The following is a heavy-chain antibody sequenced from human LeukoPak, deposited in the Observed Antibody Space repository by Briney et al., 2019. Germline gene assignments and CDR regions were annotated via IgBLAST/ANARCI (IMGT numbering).Heavy chain of an antibody. D-gene: IGHD2-2*02. CDR1: GYSFTSYW. CDR3: ASRRGYCSSTSCYSVGLDAFDI. CDR2: IYPGDSDT. Sequence: GESLKISCKGSGYSFTSYWIGWVRQMPGKGLEWMGIIYPGDSDTRYSPSFQGQVTISADKSISTAYPQWSSLKASDTAMYYCASRRGYCSSTSCYSVGLDAFDIWGQGTMVTVSS. J-gene: IGHJ3*02. V-gene: IGHV5-51*01.